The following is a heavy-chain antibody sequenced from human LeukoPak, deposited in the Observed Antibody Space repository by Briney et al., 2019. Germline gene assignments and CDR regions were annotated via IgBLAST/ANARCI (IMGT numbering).Heavy chain of an antibody. Sequence: SETLSLTCTVSGGSISSSSYYWGWIRQPPGKGLEWIGSIYYSGSTYYNPSLKSRVTISVDTSKNQFSLKLSSVTAADTAVYYCARLTNGATRDYWGQGTLVTVSS. D-gene: IGHD1-26*01. V-gene: IGHV4-39*07. CDR3: ARLTNGATRDY. CDR1: GGSISSSSYY. J-gene: IGHJ4*02. CDR2: IYYSGST.